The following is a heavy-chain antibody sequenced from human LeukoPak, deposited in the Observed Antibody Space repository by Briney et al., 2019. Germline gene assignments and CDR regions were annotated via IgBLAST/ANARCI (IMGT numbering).Heavy chain of an antibody. CDR3: AKGRNYDSSGSAFDY. CDR2: ISWNSGRI. V-gene: IGHV3-9*01. D-gene: IGHD3-22*01. CDR1: GFTFNSYV. Sequence: PGGSLGLSCAASGFTFNSYVMSWVRQAPGKGLEWVSGISWNSGRIGYADSVKGRITISRDNAKNSLYLQMHNLRAEDTALYYCAKGRNYDSSGSAFDYWGQGTLVTVSS. J-gene: IGHJ4*02.